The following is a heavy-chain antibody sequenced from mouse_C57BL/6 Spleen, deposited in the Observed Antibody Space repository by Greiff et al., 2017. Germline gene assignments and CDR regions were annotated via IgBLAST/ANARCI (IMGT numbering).Heavy chain of an antibody. V-gene: IGHV5-6*01. CDR1: GFTFSSSG. CDR2: ISSGGSYT. Sequence: EVHLVESGGDLVKPGGSLKLSCAASGFTFSSSGMSWVRQTPDKRLEWVATISSGGSYTYYPDSVKGRFTISRDNAKNTLYLQMSSLKSEDTAMYYCARRTTGVATEDYFDYWGQGTTLTVSS. CDR3: ARRTTGVATEDYFDY. J-gene: IGHJ2*01. D-gene: IGHD1-1*01.